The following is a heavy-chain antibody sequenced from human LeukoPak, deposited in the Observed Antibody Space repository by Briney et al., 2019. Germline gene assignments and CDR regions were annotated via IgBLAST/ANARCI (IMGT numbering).Heavy chain of an antibody. V-gene: IGHV3-30*02. Sequence: GGSLRLSCAASGFTFSSYGMHWVRQAPGKGLEWVAFIRYDGSNKYYADSVKGRFTISRDNSKNTLYLQMNSLRAEDTAVYYCARADCSGGSCYNFDYWGQGTLVTVSS. CDR3: ARADCSGGSCYNFDY. CDR1: GFTFSSYG. CDR2: IRYDGSNK. J-gene: IGHJ4*02. D-gene: IGHD2-15*01.